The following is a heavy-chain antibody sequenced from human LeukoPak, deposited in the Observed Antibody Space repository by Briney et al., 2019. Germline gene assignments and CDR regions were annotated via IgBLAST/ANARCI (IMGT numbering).Heavy chain of an antibody. J-gene: IGHJ4*02. CDR3: ARDLGDTAMTLPPFDY. D-gene: IGHD5-18*01. CDR1: GGTFSSYA. CDR2: IIPILGIA. V-gene: IGHV1-69*04. Sequence: ASVKVSCKASGGTFSSYAISRVRQAPGQGLEWMGRIIPILGIANYAQKFQGRVTITADKSTSTAYMELSSLRSEDTAVYYCARDLGDTAMTLPPFDYWGQGTLVTVSS.